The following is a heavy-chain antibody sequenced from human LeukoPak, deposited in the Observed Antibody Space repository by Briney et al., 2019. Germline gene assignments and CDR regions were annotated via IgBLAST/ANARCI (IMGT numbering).Heavy chain of an antibody. Sequence: DTLSLTCSVSGGSVSNPDFFCGWIRQPPGKGVRWIVNIYYSGSPYYNPSLNSRVTMSVDTSKNPFSLKMTSVTAADTAVYYCARLAKGRYFDYIFDYWGQGTLFTVSS. CDR2: IYYSGSP. V-gene: IGHV4-39*01. J-gene: IGHJ4*02. D-gene: IGHD3-9*01. CDR3: ARLAKGRYFDYIFDY. CDR1: GGSVSNPDFF.